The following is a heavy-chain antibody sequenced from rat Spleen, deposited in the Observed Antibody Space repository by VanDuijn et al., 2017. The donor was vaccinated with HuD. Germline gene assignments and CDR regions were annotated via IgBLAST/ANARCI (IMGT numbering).Heavy chain of an antibody. CDR3: VRQGYLRDWYFDF. V-gene: IGHV5-25*01. CDR2: ITNAAGKV. J-gene: IGHJ1*01. D-gene: IGHD2-5*01. Sequence: EVQLVESGGGLVQPGRSLKLSCAASGFTFSDYNMAWVRQAPTKGLEWVAAITNAAGKVYYPDSVKGRFTISRDDGKSTLYLEMDSLRSEDMATYYCVRQGYLRDWYFDFWGPGTMVTVSS. CDR1: GFTFSDYN.